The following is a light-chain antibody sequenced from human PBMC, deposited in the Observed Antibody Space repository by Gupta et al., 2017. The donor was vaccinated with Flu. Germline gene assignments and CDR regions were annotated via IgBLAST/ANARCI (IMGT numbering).Light chain of an antibody. J-gene: IGLJ1*01. V-gene: IGLV3-21*02. CDR1: GFGRGY. CDR3: HLWDSGGGSRDV. CDR2: KND. Sequence: SNVLTQPPSLSVAPGQTARIPCGTNGFGRGYVQWYQQMPGQAPVLIIYKNDARPAGIPERFSGSMSGKTDSPTLDRVEAGDEDDDDCHLWDSGGGSRDVFGPGTQVTV.